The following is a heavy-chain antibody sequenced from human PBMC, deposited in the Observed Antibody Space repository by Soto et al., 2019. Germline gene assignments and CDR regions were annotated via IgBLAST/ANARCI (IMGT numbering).Heavy chain of an antibody. J-gene: IGHJ6*02. D-gene: IGHD3-10*01. Sequence: ASETLSLTCAVSGGSISSSNWWSWVRQPPGKGLEWIGEIYHSGSTNYNPSLKSRVTISVDKSKNQFSLKLSSVTAADTAVYYCAGFYGSGSYYRALHSGMDVWGQGTTVTVSS. CDR2: IYHSGST. CDR3: AGFYGSGSYYRALHSGMDV. CDR1: GGSISSSNW. V-gene: IGHV4-4*02.